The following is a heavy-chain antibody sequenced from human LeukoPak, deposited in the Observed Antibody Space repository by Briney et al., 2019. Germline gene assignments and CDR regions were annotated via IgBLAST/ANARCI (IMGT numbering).Heavy chain of an antibody. D-gene: IGHD3-10*01. J-gene: IGHJ5*02. V-gene: IGHV4-31*03. CDR2: IYYSGST. Sequence: SETLSLTCTVSGGSISSSSYYWSWIRQHPGKGLEWIGYIYYSGSTYYNPSLKSRVTISVDTSKNQFSLKLSSVTAADTAVYYCARILWFGELFSNWFDPWGQGTLVTVSS. CDR1: GGSISSSSYY. CDR3: ARILWFGELFSNWFDP.